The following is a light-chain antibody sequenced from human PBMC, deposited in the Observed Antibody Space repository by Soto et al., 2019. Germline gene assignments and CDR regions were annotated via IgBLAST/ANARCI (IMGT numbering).Light chain of an antibody. Sequence: QSALTQPASVSGSPGQSITISCTGPSSDVGGYNYVSWYQQHPGKAPKLIIYDVNNRPSGVSNRFSGSKSGNTASLTISGLQAGDEADYYCSSYTRSSTLVFGGGTKVTVL. V-gene: IGLV2-14*01. J-gene: IGLJ2*01. CDR2: DVN. CDR1: SSDVGGYNY. CDR3: SSYTRSSTLV.